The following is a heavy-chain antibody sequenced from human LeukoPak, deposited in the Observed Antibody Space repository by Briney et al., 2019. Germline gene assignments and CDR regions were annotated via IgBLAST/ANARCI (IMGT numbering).Heavy chain of an antibody. Sequence: PSETLSLTCTVSGGSISSSSYYWGGIRQPPGKGLEWIGSIYYSGSTYYSPSLKSRVTISVDTSKNQFSLKLSSVTAADTAVYYCARPSSGWSGFDYWGQGTLVTVSS. CDR1: GGSISSSSYY. CDR2: IYYSGST. V-gene: IGHV4-39*01. J-gene: IGHJ4*02. D-gene: IGHD6-19*01. CDR3: ARPSSGWSGFDY.